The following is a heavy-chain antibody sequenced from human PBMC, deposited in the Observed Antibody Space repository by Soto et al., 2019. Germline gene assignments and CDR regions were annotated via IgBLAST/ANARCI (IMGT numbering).Heavy chain of an antibody. V-gene: IGHV3-7*03. CDR1: GFTFSSYW. CDR3: ARAKVAGTTPWFDP. Sequence: EVQLVESGGGLVQPGGSLRLSCAASGFTFSSYWMSWVRQAPGKGLAWVANIKQDGSEKYYVDSVKGRFTISRDNAKNSLYLQMNSLRAEDTAVYYCARAKVAGTTPWFDPWGQGTLVTVSS. CDR2: IKQDGSEK. J-gene: IGHJ5*02. D-gene: IGHD6-19*01.